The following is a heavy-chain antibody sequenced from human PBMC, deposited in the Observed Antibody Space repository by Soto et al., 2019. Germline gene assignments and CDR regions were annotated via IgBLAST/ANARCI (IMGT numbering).Heavy chain of an antibody. Sequence: SETLSLSCTVPGYCIDSIFYWGWIRQPPGKGLEWIGSIYSTGNTYYSPSLKSRVSISADTSKNQFSLKLTSVTAADTAVYYCRRSSRYSTDVLGQWTTVT. D-gene: IGHD6-13*01. CDR3: RRSSRYSTDV. CDR1: GYCIDSIFY. V-gene: IGHV4-38-2*02. CDR2: IYSTGNT. J-gene: IGHJ6*02.